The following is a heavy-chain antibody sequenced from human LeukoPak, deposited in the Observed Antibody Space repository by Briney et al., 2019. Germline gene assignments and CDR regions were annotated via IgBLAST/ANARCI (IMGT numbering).Heavy chain of an antibody. J-gene: IGHJ4*02. Sequence: GGXXRLSCAASGFTFSSYAMSWVRQAPGKGVEWVSAISLIVVTTYYPASVNVPFTISTDNSNNTLYLQMNSLRAEDTAVYYCAKEPSSSWPFDYWGQGTLVTVSS. CDR1: GFTFSSYA. CDR3: AKEPSSSWPFDY. D-gene: IGHD6-13*01. CDR2: ISLIVVTT. V-gene: IGHV3-23*01.